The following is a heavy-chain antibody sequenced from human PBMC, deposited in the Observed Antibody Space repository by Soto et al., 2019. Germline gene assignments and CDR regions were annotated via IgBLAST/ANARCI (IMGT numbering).Heavy chain of an antibody. V-gene: IGHV3-23*01. Sequence: EVQLLESGGGLVQPGGSLRLFCTASGFTFTAYAMSWVRRAPGKGPEWVSSINTAEGGTNYAESVKGRFTISRDNSKNTLYLQMDSLRAEDTAMYYCAKNYQFDSWGQGTLVIVSS. J-gene: IGHJ4*02. CDR1: GFTFTAYA. CDR3: AKNYQFDS. D-gene: IGHD2-2*01. CDR2: INTAEGGT.